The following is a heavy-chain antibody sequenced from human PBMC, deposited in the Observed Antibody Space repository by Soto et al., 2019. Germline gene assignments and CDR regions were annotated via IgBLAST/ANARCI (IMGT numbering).Heavy chain of an antibody. J-gene: IGHJ6*02. Sequence: GVSLRLSCAASGFTFSGYWMSWVRQAPGKGLEWVANIKQDGSEKYYVDSVKGRFTISRDNAKNSLYLQMNSLRAEDTPVYYCARDGNWNTHRAGYYGMDVWGQGTTVIVSS. CDR1: GFTFSGYW. V-gene: IGHV3-7*01. D-gene: IGHD1-1*01. CDR2: IKQDGSEK. CDR3: ARDGNWNTHRAGYYGMDV.